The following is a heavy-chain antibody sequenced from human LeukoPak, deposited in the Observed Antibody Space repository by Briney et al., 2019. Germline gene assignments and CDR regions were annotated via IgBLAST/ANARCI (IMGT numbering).Heavy chain of an antibody. V-gene: IGHV3-30*14. J-gene: IGHJ4*02. CDR2: ISYDGSNK. CDR3: ARDYDSSGYYRVFYY. D-gene: IGHD3-22*01. Sequence: AGGSLRLSCAASGFTFSSYAMHWVRQAPGKGLEWVAVISYDGSNKYYADSVKGRFTISRDNSKNTLYLQMNSLRAEGTAVYYCARDYDSSGYYRVFYYWGQGTLVTVSS. CDR1: GFTFSSYA.